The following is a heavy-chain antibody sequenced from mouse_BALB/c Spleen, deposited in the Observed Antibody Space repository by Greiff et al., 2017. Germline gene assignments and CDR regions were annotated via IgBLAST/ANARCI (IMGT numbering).Heavy chain of an antibody. Sequence: VQLVESGPELVKPGASVKISCKASGYAFSSSWMNWVKQRPGQGLEWIGRIYPGDGDTNYNGKFKGKATLTADKSSSTAYMQLSSLTSVDSAVYFCARGLRPPYAMDYWGQGTSVTVSS. V-gene: IGHV1-82*01. J-gene: IGHJ4*01. CDR1: GYAFSSSW. CDR3: ARGLRPPYAMDY. D-gene: IGHD1-2*01. CDR2: IYPGDGDT.